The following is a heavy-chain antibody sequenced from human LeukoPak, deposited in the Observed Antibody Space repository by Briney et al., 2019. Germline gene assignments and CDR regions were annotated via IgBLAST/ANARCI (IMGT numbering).Heavy chain of an antibody. Sequence: SETLSLTCTVSGGSISSSSYYWGWIRQPPGKGLEWIGSIYYSGSTYYNPSLKSRVTISVDTSKNQFSLKLSSVTAADTAVYYCARQAFYYDFWSGYHKDHYCYYMDVWGKGPTVTVSS. CDR2: IYYSGST. D-gene: IGHD3-3*01. J-gene: IGHJ6*03. CDR1: GGSISSSSYY. CDR3: ARQAFYYDFWSGYHKDHYCYYMDV. V-gene: IGHV4-39*01.